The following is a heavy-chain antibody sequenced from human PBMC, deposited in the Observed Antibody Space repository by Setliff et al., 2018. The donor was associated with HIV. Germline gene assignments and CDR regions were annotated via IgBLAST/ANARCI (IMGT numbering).Heavy chain of an antibody. Sequence: SETLSLTCDVYGGSFSGYYWSWIRQPPGKGLEWIGESNHSGSTNYNPSLKSRVTISVDTSKRQFSLKLSSVTAADTAVFCCARGPVYSSTIDYWGQGTLVTVSS. J-gene: IGHJ4*02. CDR2: SNHSGST. D-gene: IGHD6-13*01. CDR3: ARGPVYSSTIDY. CDR1: GGSFSGYY. V-gene: IGHV4-34*01.